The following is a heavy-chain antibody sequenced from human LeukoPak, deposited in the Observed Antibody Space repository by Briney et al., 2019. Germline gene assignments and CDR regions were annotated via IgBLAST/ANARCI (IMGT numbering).Heavy chain of an antibody. V-gene: IGHV1-18*01. Sequence: ASVKVSCKASGYTFTSYGISWARQAPGQGLEWMGWISAYNGNTNYAQKLQGRVTMTTDTSTSTAYMELRSLRSDDTAVYYCARFTQTTYYDFWSGYYTLDYWGQGTLVTVSS. J-gene: IGHJ4*02. CDR1: GYTFTSYG. D-gene: IGHD3-3*01. CDR3: ARFTQTTYYDFWSGYYTLDY. CDR2: ISAYNGNT.